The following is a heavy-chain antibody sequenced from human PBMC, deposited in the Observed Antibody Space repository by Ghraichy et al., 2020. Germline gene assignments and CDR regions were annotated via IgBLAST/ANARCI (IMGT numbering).Heavy chain of an antibody. CDR3: ATTPPYYYDSSGYVVSV. J-gene: IGHJ4*02. CDR2: ISSSGSTI. V-gene: IGHV3-48*03. Sequence: GSLRLSCAASGFTFSSYEMNWVRQAPGKGLEWVSYISSSGSTIYYADSVKGRFTISRDNAKNSLYLQMNSLRAEDTAVYYCATTPPYYYDSSGYVVSVWGQGTLVTVSS. D-gene: IGHD3-22*01. CDR1: GFTFSSYE.